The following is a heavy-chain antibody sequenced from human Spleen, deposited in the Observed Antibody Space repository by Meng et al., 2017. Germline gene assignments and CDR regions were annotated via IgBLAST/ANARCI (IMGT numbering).Heavy chain of an antibody. Sequence: ASVKVSCKALGGIFSNYVINWVRQATGQGLEWMGWMNPNSGNTGYAQKFQDRVTITRNTSISTAYMELSSLRSEDTAVYYCARGEYSSGWYGIAHGIDYWGQGTLVTVSS. J-gene: IGHJ4*02. CDR2: MNPNSGNT. D-gene: IGHD6-19*01. V-gene: IGHV1-8*03. CDR3: ARGEYSSGWYGIAHGIDY. CDR1: GGIFSNYV.